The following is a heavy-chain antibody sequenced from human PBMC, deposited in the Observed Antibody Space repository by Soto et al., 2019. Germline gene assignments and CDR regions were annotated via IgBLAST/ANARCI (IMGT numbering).Heavy chain of an antibody. CDR3: AREGAVSSWYWGGHY. CDR2: ISYDGSNK. V-gene: IGHV3-30-3*01. Sequence: GGSLRLSCAASGFPFSSFPMPWVRQAPGKGLERVALISYDGSNKYYADSVKGRFTISRDNSKNTLYRPRNRRRAEDTALYYCAREGAVSSWYWGGHYWGQGTPVTGSS. CDR1: GFPFSSFP. J-gene: IGHJ4*02. D-gene: IGHD6-13*01.